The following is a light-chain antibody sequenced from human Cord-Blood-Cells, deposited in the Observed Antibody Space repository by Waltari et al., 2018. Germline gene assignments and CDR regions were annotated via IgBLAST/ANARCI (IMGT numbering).Light chain of an antibody. CDR3: QQYGSSPWT. CDR2: GES. CDR1: QSVSSSY. V-gene: IGKV3-20*01. J-gene: IGKJ1*01. Sequence: EIVLTQSPGTLSLSPGERATLSCRASQSVSSSYLAWYQQKPGQAPRLLIYGESSRATGIRDRFSGSGSGTAFTLPISRLEPEDFAVYYCQQYGSSPWTFGQGTKVEIK.